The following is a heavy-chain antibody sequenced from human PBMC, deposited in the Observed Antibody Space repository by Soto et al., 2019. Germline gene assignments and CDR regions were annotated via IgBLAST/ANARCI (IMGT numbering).Heavy chain of an antibody. V-gene: IGHV5-10-1*01. Sequence: GESLKISCQGSGYVFTTYWIGWVRQMPGKGLEWMGRIYPGDSYINYSPSFQGHVTISVDNSISTAYLQLHSLKASDTAIYYCARLCVSAFYFNWFDPWGQGTMVTVSS. D-gene: IGHD2-21*01. J-gene: IGHJ5*02. CDR2: IYPGDSYI. CDR3: ARLCVSAFYFNWFDP. CDR1: GYVFTTYW.